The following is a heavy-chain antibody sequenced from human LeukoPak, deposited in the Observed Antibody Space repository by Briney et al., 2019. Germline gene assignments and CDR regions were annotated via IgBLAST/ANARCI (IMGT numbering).Heavy chain of an antibody. CDR3: ARDMEPFGVVSDAFDI. V-gene: IGHV4-30-2*01. D-gene: IGHD3-3*01. CDR1: GGSISSGGYY. CDR2: IYHSGST. Sequence: SETLSLTCTVSGGSISSGGYYWSWIRQPPGKGLEWIGYIYHSGSTYYNPSLKSRVTISVDRSKNQFSLKLSSVTAADTAVYYCARDMEPFGVVSDAFDIWGQGTMVTVSS. J-gene: IGHJ3*02.